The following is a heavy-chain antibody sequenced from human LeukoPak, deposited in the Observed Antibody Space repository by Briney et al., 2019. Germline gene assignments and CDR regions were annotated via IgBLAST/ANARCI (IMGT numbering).Heavy chain of an antibody. CDR3: AREADAFDI. CDR2: ISQDVSNK. J-gene: IGHJ3*02. CDR1: GFIFSNSA. V-gene: IGHV3-30*04. Sequence: GGSLRLSCAASGFIFSNSAMYWVRQAPGKGLEWVAGISQDVSNKYYADSVKGRFTISRDNSENTVYLQLNSLRLEDTAVYFCAREADAFDIWGQGTMVTVSS.